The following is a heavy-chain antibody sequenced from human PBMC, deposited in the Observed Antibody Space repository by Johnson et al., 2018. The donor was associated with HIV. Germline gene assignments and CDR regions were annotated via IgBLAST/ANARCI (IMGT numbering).Heavy chain of an antibody. CDR1: GFTFSSYA. CDR2: ISYDGSNK. V-gene: IGHV3-30*04. CDR3: ARSPEWDAFDI. Sequence: QMQLVESGGGLVQPGGSLRLSCAASGFTFSSYAMHWVRQAPGKGLEWVAVISYDGSNKYYADSVKGRFTISRDNSKNTLYLQMNSLRAEDTAVYYCARSPEWDAFDIWGQGTMVTVSS. D-gene: IGHD3-3*01. J-gene: IGHJ3*02.